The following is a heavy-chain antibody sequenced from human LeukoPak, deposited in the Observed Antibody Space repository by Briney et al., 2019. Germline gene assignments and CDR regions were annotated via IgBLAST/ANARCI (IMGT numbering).Heavy chain of an antibody. CDR2: IIPIFGTA. V-gene: IGHV1-69*13. J-gene: IGHJ2*01. Sequence: SVKVSCKASGGTFSSYAISWVRQAPGQGLEWMGGIIPIFGTANYAQKFQGRVTITADESTSTAYMELSSLRSEDTAVYYCARLQLLAHCSSTSCYGHFDLWGRGTLVTVSS. CDR1: GGTFSSYA. CDR3: ARLQLLAHCSSTSCYGHFDL. D-gene: IGHD2-2*01.